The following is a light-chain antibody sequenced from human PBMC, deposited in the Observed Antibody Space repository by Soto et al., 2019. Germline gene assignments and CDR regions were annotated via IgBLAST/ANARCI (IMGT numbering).Light chain of an antibody. J-gene: IGKJ1*01. CDR1: QSLVYSDGNTY. CDR3: MQGTQWPWT. CDR2: KLS. V-gene: IGKV2-30*01. Sequence: DIVMTQTPLSLSVTPGQPASISCRSSQSLVYSDGNTYLNWFQXRQGQXPRRXIYKLSERDSGVPDRFSGSGSGTDLTMKISKVEAEDFEVYYCMQGTQWPWTFGQGTKGEIK.